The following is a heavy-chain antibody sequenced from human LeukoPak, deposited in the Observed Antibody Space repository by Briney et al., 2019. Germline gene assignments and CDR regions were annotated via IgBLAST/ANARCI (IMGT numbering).Heavy chain of an antibody. Sequence: GGSLRLSCAASGFTVSSNDMNWVRQAPGKGLEWVSVIYRGNNIYYADAVKGRFTISRDSSKNMLYLQMNSLTTEDTGVYYCARMREENYPEYWGQGTQVTVSS. CDR3: ARMREENYPEY. CDR2: IYRGNNI. J-gene: IGHJ4*02. CDR1: GFTVSSND. D-gene: IGHD1-26*01. V-gene: IGHV3-66*01.